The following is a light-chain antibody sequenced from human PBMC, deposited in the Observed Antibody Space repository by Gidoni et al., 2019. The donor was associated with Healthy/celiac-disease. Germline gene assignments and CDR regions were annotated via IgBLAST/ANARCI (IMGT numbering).Light chain of an antibody. CDR3: SSYTSSSTV. Sequence: QSALTQPASVSGSPGQSITISCTGTSSDVGGYNYLSWYQQHPGKAPKLMIDDVSNRPSGVSNRFSGSKSGNTASLTISGLQAEDEADYYCSSYTSSSTVFGGGTKLTVL. V-gene: IGLV2-14*01. CDR1: SSDVGGYNY. CDR2: DVS. J-gene: IGLJ2*01.